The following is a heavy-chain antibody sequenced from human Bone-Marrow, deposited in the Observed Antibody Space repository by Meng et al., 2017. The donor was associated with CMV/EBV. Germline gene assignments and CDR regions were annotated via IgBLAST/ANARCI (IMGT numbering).Heavy chain of an antibody. CDR1: GFTFSSYS. D-gene: IGHD3-3*01. V-gene: IGHV3-21*01. Sequence: GESLKISCAASGFTFSSYSMNWVRQAPGKGLEWVSSISSSSSYIYYADSVKGRFTISRDNAKNSLYLKMNSLRAEDTAVYYCARPQNYDFWSGYRPYYYYGMDVWGQGTTVTTSS. CDR3: ARPQNYDFWSGYRPYYYYGMDV. CDR2: ISSSSSYI. J-gene: IGHJ6*02.